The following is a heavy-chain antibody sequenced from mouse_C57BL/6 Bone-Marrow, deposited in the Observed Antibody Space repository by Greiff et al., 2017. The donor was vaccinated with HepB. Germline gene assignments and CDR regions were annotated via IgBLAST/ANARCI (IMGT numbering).Heavy chain of an antibody. CDR3: ARDYGSSYVLWYFDV. V-gene: IGHV4-1*01. CDR2: INPDSSTI. D-gene: IGHD1-1*01. J-gene: IGHJ1*03. Sequence: VQLQQSGGGLVQPGGSLKLSCAASGIDFSRYWMSWVRRAPGKGLEWIGEINPDSSTINYAPSLKDKFIISRDNAKNTLYLQMSKVRSEDTALYYCARDYGSSYVLWYFDVWGTGTTVTVSS. CDR1: GIDFSRYW.